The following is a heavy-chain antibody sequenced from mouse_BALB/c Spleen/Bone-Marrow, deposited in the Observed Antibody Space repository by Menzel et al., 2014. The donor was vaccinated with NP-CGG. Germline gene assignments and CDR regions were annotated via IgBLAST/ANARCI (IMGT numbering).Heavy chain of an antibody. J-gene: IGHJ4*01. Sequence: EVKVVESGGGLVQPGGSRKLSCAASGFTFSSFGMHWVRQAPEKGLEWVAYISSGSSTIYYADTVKGRFTISRDNPKNTLFLQMPSLRSEDTAMYYCARLTFPTATYYYAMDYWGQGTSVTVSS. CDR1: GFTFSSFG. CDR3: ARLTFPTATYYYAMDY. CDR2: ISSGSSTI. V-gene: IGHV5-17*02. D-gene: IGHD1-2*01.